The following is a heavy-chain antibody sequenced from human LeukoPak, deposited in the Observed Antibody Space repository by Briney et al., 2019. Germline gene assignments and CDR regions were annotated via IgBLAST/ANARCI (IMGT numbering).Heavy chain of an antibody. J-gene: IGHJ4*02. Sequence: PGGSLRLSCAAAGFTFSNYAMSWVRQAPGKGLVWVSRINSDGSSTSYADSVKGRFTISRDNAKNTLHLQMNSLRAEDTAVYYCARITPLRLGELSYDYWGQGTLVTVSS. CDR2: INSDGSST. CDR3: ARITPLRLGELSYDY. V-gene: IGHV3-74*01. CDR1: GFTFSNYA. D-gene: IGHD3-16*02.